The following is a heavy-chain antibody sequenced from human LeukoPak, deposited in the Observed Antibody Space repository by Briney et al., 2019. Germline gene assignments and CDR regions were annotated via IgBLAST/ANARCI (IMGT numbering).Heavy chain of an antibody. V-gene: IGHV4-34*01. CDR1: GGSFSGYY. CDR3: ARGYSSSWAGDQLDY. J-gene: IGHJ4*02. Sequence: SETLSLTCAVYGGSFSGYYWSWIRQPPGKGLKCIGEINHSGSTNYNPSLKSRVTISVDTSKNQFSLKLSSVTAADTAVYYCARGYSSSWAGDQLDYWGQGTLVTVSS. D-gene: IGHD6-13*01. CDR2: INHSGST.